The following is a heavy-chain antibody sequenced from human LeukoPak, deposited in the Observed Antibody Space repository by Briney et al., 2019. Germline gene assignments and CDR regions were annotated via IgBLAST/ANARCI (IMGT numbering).Heavy chain of an antibody. CDR3: VRDKRESGSYFRYFDS. CDR2: IYYSGST. Sequence: SETLSLTCTVSGGSISSSSYYWGWIRQPPGKGLEWIGSIYYSGSTYYNPSLKSRVTISVDTSKNQFSLKLTSVTAADRAVYYCVRDKRESGSYFRYFDSWGQGTLVTVSS. J-gene: IGHJ4*02. V-gene: IGHV4-39*07. CDR1: GGSISSSSYY. D-gene: IGHD1-26*01.